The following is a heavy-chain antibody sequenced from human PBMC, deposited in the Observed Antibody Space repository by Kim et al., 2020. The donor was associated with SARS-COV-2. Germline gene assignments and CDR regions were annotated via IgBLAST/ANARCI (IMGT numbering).Heavy chain of an antibody. CDR3: ARVGYGSGILDY. Sequence: GGSLRLSCAASGFTFSSYAMHWVRQAPGKGLEWVALISYDGSKKYYADSVKGRFTISRDNSKNTLYLQMNSLRAEDTAVYYCARVGYGSGILDYWGQGTLVTVSS. CDR2: ISYDGSKK. D-gene: IGHD3-10*01. J-gene: IGHJ4*02. V-gene: IGHV3-30*04. CDR1: GFTFSSYA.